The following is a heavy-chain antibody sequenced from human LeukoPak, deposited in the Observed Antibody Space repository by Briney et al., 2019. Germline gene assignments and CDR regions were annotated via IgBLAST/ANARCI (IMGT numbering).Heavy chain of an antibody. CDR2: IYYSGST. D-gene: IGHD6-19*01. J-gene: IGHJ4*02. CDR1: GGSISSSSYY. V-gene: IGHV4-39*07. Sequence: PSETLSLTCSVSGGSISSSSYYWGWIRQPPGKGLEWIGNIYYSGSTYYKPSLKSRVTMSVDTSKNQFSVKLSSVTAADTAVYYCARGSYPGWYNGEFDYWGQGTLVTVSS. CDR3: ARGSYPGWYNGEFDY.